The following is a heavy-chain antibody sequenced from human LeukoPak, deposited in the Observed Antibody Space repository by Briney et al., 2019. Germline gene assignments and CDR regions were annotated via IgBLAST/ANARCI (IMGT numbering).Heavy chain of an antibody. CDR2: IVVGSGNT. D-gene: IGHD6-13*01. J-gene: IGHJ5*02. CDR1: GFTFTSSA. V-gene: IGHV1-58*01. CDR3: ARGRESSSWSVGNWFDP. Sequence: GASVKVSCKASGFTFTSSAVQWVRRARGQRLEGIGWIVVGSGNTNYAQKFQERVTITRDMSTSTAYMELSSLRSEDTAVYYCARGRESSSWSVGNWFDPWGQGTLVTVSS.